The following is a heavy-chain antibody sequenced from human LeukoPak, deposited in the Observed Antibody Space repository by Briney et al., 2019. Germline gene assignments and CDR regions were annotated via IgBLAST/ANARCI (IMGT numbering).Heavy chain of an antibody. V-gene: IGHV3-30*02. D-gene: IGHD4-11*01. CDR1: GISFSSYG. CDR3: AKQGDSSGLDY. CDR2: IWYDASNK. J-gene: IGHJ4*02. Sequence: GGSLRLSCAASGISFSSYGMHWVRQAPGKGLEWVTFIWYDASNKYYADSVKGRFTVSRDNSKNTVYLQMNSLRTEDTAVYYCAKQGDSSGLDYWGQGTLVTVSS.